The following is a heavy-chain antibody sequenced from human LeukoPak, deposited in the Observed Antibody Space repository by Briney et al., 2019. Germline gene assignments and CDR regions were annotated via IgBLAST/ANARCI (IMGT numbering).Heavy chain of an antibody. D-gene: IGHD7-27*01. J-gene: IGHJ3*02. Sequence: SETLSLTCTVSGGSISSYYWSWIRQPPGKGLEWIGYIYYSGSTNYNPSLKSRVTISVDTSKNQFSLKLSSVTAADTAVYYCARDKDAYELGIKRWDAFDIWGQGTMVTVSS. CDR2: IYYSGST. CDR1: GGSISSYY. V-gene: IGHV4-59*12. CDR3: ARDKDAYELGIKRWDAFDI.